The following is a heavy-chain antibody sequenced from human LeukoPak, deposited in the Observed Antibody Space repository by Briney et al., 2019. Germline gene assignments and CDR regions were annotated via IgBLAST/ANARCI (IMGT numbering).Heavy chain of an antibody. J-gene: IGHJ3*02. CDR3: AKLIAVAGTGDDAFDI. V-gene: IGHV3-30*02. D-gene: IGHD6-19*01. Sequence: PGGSLRLSCAASGFTFSSYGMHWVRQAPGKGLEWVAFIRYDGSNKYYADSVKGRFTISRDNSKNTLYLQMNSLRAEDTAVYYCAKLIAVAGTGDDAFDIWGQGTMVTVSS. CDR1: GFTFSSYG. CDR2: IRYDGSNK.